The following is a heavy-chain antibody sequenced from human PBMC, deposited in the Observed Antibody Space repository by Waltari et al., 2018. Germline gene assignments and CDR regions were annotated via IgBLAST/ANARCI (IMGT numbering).Heavy chain of an antibody. CDR1: GSSISSSPYY. Sequence: QLQLQESGPGLVKPSETLSPTCTVSGSSISSSPYYWGGIRQPPGMGLEWIGNIYYSGSTYYNPSLKSRVTISVDTSKNQFSLRLSSVTAAETAVYYCASSTTYYYFDYWGQGTLVTVSS. CDR3: ASSTTYYYFDY. J-gene: IGHJ4*02. D-gene: IGHD3-10*01. V-gene: IGHV4-39*01. CDR2: IYYSGST.